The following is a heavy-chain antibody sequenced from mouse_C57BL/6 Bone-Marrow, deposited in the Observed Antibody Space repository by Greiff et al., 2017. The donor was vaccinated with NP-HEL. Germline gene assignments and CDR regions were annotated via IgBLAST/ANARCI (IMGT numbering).Heavy chain of an antibody. V-gene: IGHV5-15*01. CDR2: ISNLAYSI. CDR1: GFTFSDYG. D-gene: IGHD1-1*01. J-gene: IGHJ4*01. Sequence: EVKVVESGGGLVQPGGSLKLSCAASGFTFSDYGMAWVRQAPRKGPEWVAFISNLAYSIYYADTVTGRFTISRENAKNTLYLEMSSLRSEDTAMYYCARLPYYYGSSPYAMDYWGQGTSVTVSS. CDR3: ARLPYYYGSSPYAMDY.